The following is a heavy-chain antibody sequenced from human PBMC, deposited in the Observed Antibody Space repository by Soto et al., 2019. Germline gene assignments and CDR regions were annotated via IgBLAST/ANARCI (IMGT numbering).Heavy chain of an antibody. D-gene: IGHD6-6*01. V-gene: IGHV3-30-3*01. Sequence: QVQLVESGGGVVQPGRSLRLSCVASGFTFSSYAMHWVRQAPGKGLEWVAVISYDGSNKYYADSVKGRFTISRDNSKNTLYLQMNSLRAEDTAVYYCARDSPRGSSFDYWGQGTLVTVSS. CDR3: ARDSPRGSSFDY. CDR2: ISYDGSNK. CDR1: GFTFSSYA. J-gene: IGHJ4*02.